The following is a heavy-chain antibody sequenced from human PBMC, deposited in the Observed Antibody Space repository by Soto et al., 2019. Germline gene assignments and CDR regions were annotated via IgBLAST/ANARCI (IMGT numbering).Heavy chain of an antibody. CDR1: GFTFSNAW. D-gene: IGHD3-3*01. J-gene: IGHJ4*02. V-gene: IGHV3-15*01. CDR2: IKSKTDGGTT. CDR3: TTTIFGVAPIR. Sequence: GGSLILSCAASGFTFSNAWMSWVRQAPGKGLEWVGRIKSKTDGGTTDYAAPVKGRFTISRDDSKNTLYLQMNSLKTEDTAVYYCTTTIFGVAPIRWGQGTLVTVSS.